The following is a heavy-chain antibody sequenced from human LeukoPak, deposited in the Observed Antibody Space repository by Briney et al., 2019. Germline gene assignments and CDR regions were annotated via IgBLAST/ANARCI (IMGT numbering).Heavy chain of an antibody. D-gene: IGHD2-2*01. CDR1: GGSFSGYY. CDR2: INHSGST. V-gene: IGHV4-34*01. J-gene: IGHJ4*02. CDR3: ARPKPYRSSASCSDY. Sequence: SETLSLTCAVYGGSFSGYYWSWIRQPPGKGLEWIGEINHSGSTNYNPSLKSRVTISVDTSKNQFSLKLSSVTAADTAVYYCARPKPYRSSASCSDYWGQGTLVTVSS.